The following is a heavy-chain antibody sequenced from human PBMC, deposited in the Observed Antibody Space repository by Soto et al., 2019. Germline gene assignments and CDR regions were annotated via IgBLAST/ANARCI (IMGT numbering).Heavy chain of an antibody. J-gene: IGHJ5*02. CDR3: AKEGSGLLWFGEIRPCDP. D-gene: IGHD3-10*01. V-gene: IGHV3-23*01. CDR2: ISGSGGST. Sequence: GGSLRLSCAASGFTFSSYAMSWVRQAPGKGLEWVSAISGSGGSTYYADSVKGRFTISRDNSKNTLYLQMNSLRAEDTAVYYCAKEGSGLLWFGEIRPCDPWGQGTLVTVS. CDR1: GFTFSSYA.